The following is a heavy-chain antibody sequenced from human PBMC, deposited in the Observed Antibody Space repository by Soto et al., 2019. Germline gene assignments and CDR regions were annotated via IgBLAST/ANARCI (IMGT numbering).Heavy chain of an antibody. Sequence: GGSLRLSCAASGFTFSNAWMSWVRQAPGKGLEWVGRIKSKTDGGTTDYAAPVKGRFTISRDDSKNTLYLQMNSLKTEDTAVYYCTTASSGWDAFDIWGQGTMVTVSS. J-gene: IGHJ3*02. D-gene: IGHD6-19*01. CDR2: IKSKTDGGTT. V-gene: IGHV3-15*01. CDR3: TTASSGWDAFDI. CDR1: GFTFSNAW.